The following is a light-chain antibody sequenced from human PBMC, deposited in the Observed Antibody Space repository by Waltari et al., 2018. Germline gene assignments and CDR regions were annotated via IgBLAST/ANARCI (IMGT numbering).Light chain of an antibody. CDR1: SSDVGGYNY. Sequence: QSALTQPPSASGSPGQSVTISCTGTSSDVGGYNYVSWYQQHPGKAPKLMIYEVSKRPSGVPERCAGSKSGNTASLTVSGLQAGDEAEYYCSSYAGSNNWVFGGGTKLTVL. V-gene: IGLV2-8*01. CDR2: EVS. J-gene: IGLJ3*02. CDR3: SSYAGSNNWV.